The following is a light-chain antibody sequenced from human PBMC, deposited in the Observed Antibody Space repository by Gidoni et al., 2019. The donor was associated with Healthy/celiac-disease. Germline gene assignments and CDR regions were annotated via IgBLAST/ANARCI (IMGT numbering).Light chain of an antibody. V-gene: IGKV3-20*01. Sequence: ELVLKQSPGTLSLSPGERATLSCRASQSVSSSYLAWYQQKPGQAPRLLIYGASSRATGIPYRFSGSGSGTDFTLTISRLEPEDFAVYYCQQYGSSPLTFXGXTKVEIK. CDR3: QQYGSSPLT. CDR1: QSVSSSY. CDR2: GAS. J-gene: IGKJ4*01.